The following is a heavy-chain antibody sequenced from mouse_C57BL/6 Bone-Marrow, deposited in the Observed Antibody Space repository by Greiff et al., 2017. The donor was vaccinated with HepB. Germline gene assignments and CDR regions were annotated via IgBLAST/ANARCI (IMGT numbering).Heavy chain of an antibody. CDR3: ARRFTTGYFDV. CDR2: ISSGGSYT. Sequence: EVKLMESGGDLVKPGGSLKLSCAASGFTFSSYGMSWVRQTPDKRLEWVATISSGGSYTYYPDSVKGRCTISRDNAKNTLYLQMSSLKSEDTAMYYCARRFTTGYFDVWGTGTTVTVSS. D-gene: IGHD1-1*01. J-gene: IGHJ1*03. CDR1: GFTFSSYG. V-gene: IGHV5-6*02.